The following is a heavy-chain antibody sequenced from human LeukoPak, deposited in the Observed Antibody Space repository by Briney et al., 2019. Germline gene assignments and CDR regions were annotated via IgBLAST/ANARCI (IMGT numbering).Heavy chain of an antibody. V-gene: IGHV1-8*03. D-gene: IGHD4-11*01. J-gene: IGHJ6*03. CDR3: ARVRGRATTVHYYYYYMDV. Sequence: GASVKVSCKASGYTFTSYDINWVRQATGQGLEWMGWMNPNSGNTGYAQKFQGRVTITRNTSISTAYMELSSLRSEDTAVYYCARVRGRATTVHYYYYYMDVWGKGTTVTVSS. CDR2: MNPNSGNT. CDR1: GYTFTSYD.